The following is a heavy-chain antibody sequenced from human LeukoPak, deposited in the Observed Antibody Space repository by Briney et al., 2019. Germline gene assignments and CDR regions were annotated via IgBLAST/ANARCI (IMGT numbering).Heavy chain of an antibody. J-gene: IGHJ5*02. CDR1: GGSISSSYYY. Sequence: SETLSLTCTVSGGSISSSYYYWGWIRQPPGKGLEWIGSIYYSGSTYYNPSLKSRVTISVDTSKNQFSLKLRSVTAADTAVYYCARGAGWFDPWGQGTLVTVSS. CDR3: ARGAGWFDP. CDR2: IYYSGST. V-gene: IGHV4-39*07.